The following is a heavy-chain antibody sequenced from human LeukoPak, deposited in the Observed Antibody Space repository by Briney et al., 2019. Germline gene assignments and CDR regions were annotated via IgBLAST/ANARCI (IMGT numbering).Heavy chain of an antibody. J-gene: IGHJ3*02. CDR3: ARDLAYCGGDCSSNAFDI. Sequence: PGGSLKLSCATSGFTFNNYNMNWVRQAPGRALEWVSSITSSGTYIFYADSVKGRFTISRDNAKNSLYLQMNSLRAEDTAVYYCARDLAYCGGDCSSNAFDIWGQGTMVTVSS. D-gene: IGHD2-21*02. CDR1: GFTFNNYN. V-gene: IGHV3-21*01. CDR2: ITSSGTYI.